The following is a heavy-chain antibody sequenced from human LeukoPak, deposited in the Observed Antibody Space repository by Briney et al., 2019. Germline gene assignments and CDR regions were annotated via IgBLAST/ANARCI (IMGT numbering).Heavy chain of an antibody. Sequence: GGSLRLSCAASGFTFSSYWMSWVRQAPGKGLEWVANIKQEGSEKYYVDSVKGRFTISRDNAKNSLYLQMNSLRAEDTAVYYCAIGGGDYERNGMDVWGQETTVTVSS. CDR1: GFTFSSYW. D-gene: IGHD4-17*01. CDR3: AIGGGDYERNGMDV. CDR2: IKQEGSEK. J-gene: IGHJ6*02. V-gene: IGHV3-7*01.